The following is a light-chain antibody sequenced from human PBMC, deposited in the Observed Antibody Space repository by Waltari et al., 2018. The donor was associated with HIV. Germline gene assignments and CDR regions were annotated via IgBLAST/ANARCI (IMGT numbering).Light chain of an antibody. CDR2: NND. CDR3: ATWDDSLNAIV. V-gene: IGLV1-44*01. J-gene: IGLJ2*01. Sequence: QSVLTQSPSASGTPGQRVTISCSGSRSNIGSNAVSWYQQVPGTAPKLLIHNNDQRPSGVPDRFSGSKSDTSASLAISGLQSEDEADYYCATWDDSLNAIVFGGGTELTVL. CDR1: RSNIGSNA.